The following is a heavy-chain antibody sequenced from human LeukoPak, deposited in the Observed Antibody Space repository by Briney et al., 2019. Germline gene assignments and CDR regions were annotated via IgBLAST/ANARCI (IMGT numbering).Heavy chain of an antibody. J-gene: IGHJ4*02. CDR3: AKGRSGYYYGSGPLDY. Sequence: TGKSLRLSCAGSGFTFDDYAMHWVRQAPGKGLEWVSGISWNSGNIGYADSVKGRFIVSRDNAKNSLYLQMNSLRDEDMALYYCAKGRSGYYYGSGPLDYWGQGTLVTVSS. D-gene: IGHD3-10*01. V-gene: IGHV3-9*03. CDR1: GFTFDDYA. CDR2: ISWNSGNI.